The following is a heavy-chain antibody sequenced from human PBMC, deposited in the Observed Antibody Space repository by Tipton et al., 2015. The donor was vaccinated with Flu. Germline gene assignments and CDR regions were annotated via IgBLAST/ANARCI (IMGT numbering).Heavy chain of an antibody. CDR1: GGSFSGYY. CDR2: INHSGST. D-gene: IGHD3-9*01. J-gene: IGHJ4*02. V-gene: IGHV4-34*01. CDR3: TRKEYDILSDYYNGVDY. Sequence: TLSLTCAVYGGSFSGYYWSWIRQPPGKGLEWIGEINHSGSTNYNPSLKSRVTISVDTSKNQFSLKLSSVTAADTAVYYCTRKEYDILSDYYNGVDYWGQGTLVTVSS.